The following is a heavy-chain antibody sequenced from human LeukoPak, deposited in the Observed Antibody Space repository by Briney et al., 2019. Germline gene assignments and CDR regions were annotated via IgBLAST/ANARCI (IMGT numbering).Heavy chain of an antibody. V-gene: IGHV3-23*01. Sequence: GGSLRLSCVVAGISLSNYAMTWVRQAPGKGLEWVSYISERGGSTTYADSVKGRFTISRDNSKNTLYLQMNSLRAEATAVYYCAKSSVAGTLAYFDYWGQGTLVTVSS. D-gene: IGHD6-19*01. CDR2: ISERGGST. CDR1: GISLSNYA. CDR3: AKSSVAGTLAYFDY. J-gene: IGHJ4*02.